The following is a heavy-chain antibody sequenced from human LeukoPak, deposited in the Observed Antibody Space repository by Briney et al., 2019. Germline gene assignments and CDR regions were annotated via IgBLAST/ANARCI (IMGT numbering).Heavy chain of an antibody. CDR1: GGTFSSYA. Sequence: SVKVSCKASGGTFSSYAISWVRQAPGQGLEWMGGIIPIFGTANYAQKFQGRVTITADKSTSTAYMELSSLRSEDTAMYYCATLHLNYYDSSGYFDYWGQGALVTVSS. J-gene: IGHJ4*02. V-gene: IGHV1-69*06. CDR2: IIPIFGTA. D-gene: IGHD3-22*01. CDR3: ATLHLNYYDSSGYFDY.